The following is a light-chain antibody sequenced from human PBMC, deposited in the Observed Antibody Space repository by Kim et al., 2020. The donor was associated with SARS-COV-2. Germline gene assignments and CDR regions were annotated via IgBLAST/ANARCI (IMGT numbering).Light chain of an antibody. CDR2: DVS. CDR1: SSDVGAYEY. V-gene: IGLV2-14*04. Sequence: GQSITISCTGTSSDVGAYEYVSWYQQHPGKAPELMIFDVSERPSGISNRFSGSKSGNTASLSISGLQAEDEADYYCSSYARSRSYVFGTGTKVTVL. J-gene: IGLJ1*01. CDR3: SSYARSRSYV.